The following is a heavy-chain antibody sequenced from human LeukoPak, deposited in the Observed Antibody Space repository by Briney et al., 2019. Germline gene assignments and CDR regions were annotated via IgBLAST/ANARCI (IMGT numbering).Heavy chain of an antibody. CDR3: ARDYYDSSGYYQNHNWFDP. Sequence: ASVKVSCKASGYTFTGYYMHWVRQAPGQGLEWMGWINPNSGGTNYAQKFQGRVTMTRDTSISTAYMELSSLRSEDTAVYYCARDYYDSSGYYQNHNWFDPWGQGTLVTVSS. CDR2: INPNSGGT. CDR1: GYTFTGYY. V-gene: IGHV1-2*02. D-gene: IGHD3-22*01. J-gene: IGHJ5*02.